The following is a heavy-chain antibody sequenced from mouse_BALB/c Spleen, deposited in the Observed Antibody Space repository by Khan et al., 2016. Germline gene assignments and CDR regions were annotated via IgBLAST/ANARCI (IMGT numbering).Heavy chain of an antibody. CDR2: INTYTGDP. J-gene: IGHJ4*01. CDR1: GYTFTNFG. V-gene: IGHV9-3-1*01. Sequence: QIQLVQSGPELKKPGETVKISCKASGYTFTNFGMNWVKQAPGKGLKWMGWINTYTGDPTYADDFKGRFAFSLETSASTASLQINHLKNEDTATYFFARRSTMIDYYAMDYWGQGTSVTVSS. CDR3: ARRSTMIDYYAMDY. D-gene: IGHD2-4*01.